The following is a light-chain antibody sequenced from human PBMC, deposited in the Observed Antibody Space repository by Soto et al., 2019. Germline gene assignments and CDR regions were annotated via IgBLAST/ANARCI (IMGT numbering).Light chain of an antibody. J-gene: IGKJ1*01. V-gene: IGKV3-11*01. Sequence: EFVLTQSPATLSLSPGERATLSCRASQSVNFYLAWYQQKPGQAPRLLIYDASNRATGIPARFSGSGSGTDFTLTISSLEPEDFAVYYCHQRSNWPRTFGQGTKVDIK. CDR1: QSVNFY. CDR2: DAS. CDR3: HQRSNWPRT.